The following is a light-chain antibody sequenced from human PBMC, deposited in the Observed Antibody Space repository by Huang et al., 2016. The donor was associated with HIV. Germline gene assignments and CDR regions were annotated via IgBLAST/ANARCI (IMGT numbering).Light chain of an antibody. Sequence: EIVLTQSPGSLSLSPGEGATLSCRASQSVNNNYLAWYQQKPGKAPRLLIFSASNRATGIPDRFGVSGSGTDFTLTIMSLEPEDFAMYYCQQYGSSPWTFGQGTKVEVK. CDR3: QQYGSSPWT. J-gene: IGKJ1*01. V-gene: IGKV3-20*01. CDR1: QSVNNNY. CDR2: SAS.